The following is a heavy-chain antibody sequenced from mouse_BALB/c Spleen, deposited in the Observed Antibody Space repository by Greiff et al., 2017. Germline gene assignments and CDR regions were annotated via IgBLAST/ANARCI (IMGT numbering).Heavy chain of an antibody. CDR2: ISSGSSTI. CDR1: GFTFSSFG. J-gene: IGHJ4*01. D-gene: IGHD2-10*02. V-gene: IGHV5-17*02. CDR3: ARRGYGNYPYYAMDY. Sequence: VNVVESGGGLVQPGGSRKLSCAASGFTFSSFGMHWVRQAPEKGLEWVAYISSGSSTIYYADTVKGRFTISRDNPKNTLFLQMTSLRSEDTAMYYCARRGYGNYPYYAMDYWGQGTSVTVSS.